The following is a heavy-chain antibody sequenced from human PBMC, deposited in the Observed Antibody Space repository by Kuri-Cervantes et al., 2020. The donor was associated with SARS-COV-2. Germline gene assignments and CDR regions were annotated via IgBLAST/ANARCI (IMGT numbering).Heavy chain of an antibody. CDR1: GGTFSSFA. V-gene: IGHV1-46*01. CDR2: INPSGGST. D-gene: IGHD3-3*01. J-gene: IGHJ6*02. Sequence: ASVKVSCKASGGTFSSFANSWVRQAPGQGLEWMGIINPSGGSTSYAQKFQGRVTMTRDTSTSTVYMELSSLRSEDTAVYYCARDLPGFLEWLGHWVSGMDVWGQGTTVTVSS. CDR3: ARDLPGFLEWLGHWVSGMDV.